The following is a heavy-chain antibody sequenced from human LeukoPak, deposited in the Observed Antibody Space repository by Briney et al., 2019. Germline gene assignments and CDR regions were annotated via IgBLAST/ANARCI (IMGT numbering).Heavy chain of an antibody. D-gene: IGHD5-24*01. Sequence: NTSETLSLTCSVSGGPVSRGSDYGSWIRQPPGKGLEWIGSVYYSGGTNYNPSLKSRLTISLDTSKNQFSLRLSSVAAYYTARYSCAIDNAMVGECYNYYFESWGQGTLVTVAT. CDR1: GGPVSRGSDY. CDR2: VYYSGGT. CDR3: AIDNAMVGECYNYYFES. J-gene: IGHJ4*02. V-gene: IGHV4-61*01.